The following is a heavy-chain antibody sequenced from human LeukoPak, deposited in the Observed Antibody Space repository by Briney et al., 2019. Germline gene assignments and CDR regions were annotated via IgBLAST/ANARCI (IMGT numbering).Heavy chain of an antibody. Sequence: PSETLSLTCTVSGGSISSYYWSWIRQPAGKGLEWLGRIYTSGSTNYNPSLKSRVTMSVDTSKNQFSLKLSSVTAADTAVYYCARVSSSWYQDWYFDLWGRGTLVTVSS. CDR3: ARVSSSWYQDWYFDL. D-gene: IGHD6-13*01. V-gene: IGHV4-4*07. CDR2: IYTSGST. J-gene: IGHJ2*01. CDR1: GGSISSYY.